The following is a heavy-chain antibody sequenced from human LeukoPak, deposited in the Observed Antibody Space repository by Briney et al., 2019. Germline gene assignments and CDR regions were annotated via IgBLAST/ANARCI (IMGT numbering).Heavy chain of an antibody. CDR2: IYHSGST. CDR3: AIMDIAMIRGFS. J-gene: IGHJ5*02. V-gene: IGHV4-30-2*01. CDR1: GGSISSGGYY. Sequence: PSETLSLTCTVSGGSISSGGYYWSWIRQPPGKGLEWIGYIYHSGSTYYNPSLKSRVTISVDRSKNQFSLKLSSVAPEDTAIYYCAIMDIAMIRGFSWGRGTLVIVSS. D-gene: IGHD2-2*03.